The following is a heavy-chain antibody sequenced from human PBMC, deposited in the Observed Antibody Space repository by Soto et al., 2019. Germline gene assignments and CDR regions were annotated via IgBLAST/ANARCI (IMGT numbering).Heavy chain of an antibody. Sequence: QVQLVESGGGVVQPGRSLRLSCAASGFTFSSYGMHWVRQAPGKGLEWVAVISYDGSNKYYADSVKGRFTISRDNSKNPPYLQMNSLRAEETAVYYCAKDVVVGATTGLGDYYYYYGMDVWGQGTTVTVSS. CDR3: AKDVVVGATTGLGDYYYYYGMDV. CDR2: ISYDGSNK. D-gene: IGHD1-26*01. J-gene: IGHJ6*02. CDR1: GFTFSSYG. V-gene: IGHV3-30*18.